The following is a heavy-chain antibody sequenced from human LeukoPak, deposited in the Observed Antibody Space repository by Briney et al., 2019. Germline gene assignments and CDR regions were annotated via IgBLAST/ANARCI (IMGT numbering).Heavy chain of an antibody. D-gene: IGHD6-13*01. CDR3: AKSPAGSSWPSIDY. CDR1: GFTFSDFA. J-gene: IGHJ4*02. CDR2: ISASGGNT. Sequence: GGSLRLSCAASGFTFSDFAMSWVRQAPGKGLEWVSSISASGGNTYYADSVKGRFTISRDNSKNTLELQVSSLRAEDTALYYCAKSPAGSSWPSIDYWGQGTLVTVSS. V-gene: IGHV3-23*01.